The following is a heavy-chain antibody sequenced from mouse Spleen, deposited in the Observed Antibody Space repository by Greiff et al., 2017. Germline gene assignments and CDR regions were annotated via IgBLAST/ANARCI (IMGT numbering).Heavy chain of an antibody. J-gene: IGHJ4*01. CDR1: GYTFTEYT. V-gene: IGHV1-62-2*01. Sequence: VKVVESGAELVKPGASVKLSCKASGYTFTEYTIHWVKQRSGQGLEWIGWFYPGSGSIKYNEKFKDKATLTADKSSSTVYMELSRLTSEDSAVYFCARHEDWSYYRYDGGGYAMDYWGQGTSVTVSS. D-gene: IGHD2-14*01. CDR2: FYPGSGSI. CDR3: ARHEDWSYYRYDGGGYAMDY.